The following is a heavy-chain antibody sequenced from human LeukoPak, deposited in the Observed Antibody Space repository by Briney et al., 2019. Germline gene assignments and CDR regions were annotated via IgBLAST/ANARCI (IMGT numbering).Heavy chain of an antibody. CDR2: RNQDGSEK. J-gene: IGHJ4*02. CDR1: GFTFSGFW. Sequence: PGGSLRLSCAASGFTFSGFWMTWVRQAPGKGLEWVANRNQDGSEKSYVDSVKGRFTISRDNADNSLYLQMNSLRVEDTAVYYCARGYYGSGTYYRSFFVYWGQGTLVTVSS. V-gene: IGHV3-7*01. CDR3: ARGYYGSGTYYRSFFVY. D-gene: IGHD3-10*01.